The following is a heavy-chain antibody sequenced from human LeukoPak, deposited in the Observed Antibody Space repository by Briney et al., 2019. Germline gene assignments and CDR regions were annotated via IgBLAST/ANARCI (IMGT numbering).Heavy chain of an antibody. J-gene: IGHJ1*01. Sequence: GGPLRLSCAASGFTFSHYGMHWVRQTPGGGLEWVAVIWSDGSDKYYAKSVKGRFTISRDNSKNSLFLQMNSLRAEDTAVYYCAKDAQRGFDYSNSLQNWGQGILVTVSS. CDR3: AKDAQRGFDYSNSLQN. CDR2: IWSDGSDK. D-gene: IGHD4-11*01. CDR1: GFTFSHYG. V-gene: IGHV3-33*06.